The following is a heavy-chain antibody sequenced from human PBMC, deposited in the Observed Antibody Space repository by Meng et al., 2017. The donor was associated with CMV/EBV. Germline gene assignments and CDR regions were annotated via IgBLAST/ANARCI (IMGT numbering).Heavy chain of an antibody. CDR2: IYSSGST. CDR1: GGSISSSSYY. D-gene: IGHD4-23*01. J-gene: IGHJ4*02. Sequence: LQEWGPGLVTPSETPSLTGPVSGGSISSSSYYWGWIRQPPGKGLEWIGSIYSSGSTYYNPSLKSRVTISVDTSKNHFSLKLSSVTAADTAVYYCARDRRKTDYGGNSDDYWGQGTLVTVSS. V-gene: IGHV4-39*07. CDR3: ARDRRKTDYGGNSDDY.